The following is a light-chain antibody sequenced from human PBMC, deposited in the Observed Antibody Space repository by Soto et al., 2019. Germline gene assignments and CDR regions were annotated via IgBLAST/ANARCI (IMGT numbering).Light chain of an antibody. CDR2: EVT. CDR3: SSYTSIYSLGV. Sequence: QSALTQPASVSGSPGQSITISCTGTSSDVGGFNYVSWYQQHPGKAPKLMIFEVTNRPSGVSDRFSGSKSGNTASLTISGLQAEDAADYYCSSYTSIYSLGVFGGGTKLTVL. J-gene: IGLJ2*01. CDR1: SSDVGGFNY. V-gene: IGLV2-14*01.